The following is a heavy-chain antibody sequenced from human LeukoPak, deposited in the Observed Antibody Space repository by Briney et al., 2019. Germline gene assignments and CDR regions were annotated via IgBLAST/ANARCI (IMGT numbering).Heavy chain of an antibody. CDR3: ARGLRIAARRTPSYYMDV. J-gene: IGHJ6*03. V-gene: IGHV1-8*01. D-gene: IGHD6-6*01. CDR2: MNPNSGNT. CDR1: GYTFTSYD. Sequence: ASVKVSCKASGYTFTSYDINWLRQATGQGLEWMGWMNPNSGNTGYAQKFQGRVTMTRNTSISTAYMELSSLRSEDTAVYYCARGLRIAARRTPSYYMDVWGKGTTVTVSS.